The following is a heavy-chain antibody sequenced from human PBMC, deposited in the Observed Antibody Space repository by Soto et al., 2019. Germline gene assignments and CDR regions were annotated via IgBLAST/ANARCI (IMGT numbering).Heavy chain of an antibody. CDR3: AGRERGGSTGVDY. CDR2: IHYSGRT. Sequence: QLQLQESGPGLVKPSETLSLTCTVSGGSISSSSYYWGWIRQPPGKGLEWIGSIHYSGRTYYNPSLKSRVPIPLDTSNSQFYLKESSVTAADTDVYDCAGRERGGSTGVDYWGQGTLVTVAS. J-gene: IGHJ4*02. D-gene: IGHD2-2*01. CDR1: GGSISSSSYY. V-gene: IGHV4-39*01.